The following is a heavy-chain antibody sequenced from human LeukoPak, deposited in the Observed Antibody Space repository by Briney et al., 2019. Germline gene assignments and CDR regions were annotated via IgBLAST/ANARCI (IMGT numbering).Heavy chain of an antibody. CDR3: AGWIKPFEY. CDR1: GFTVSNNY. V-gene: IGHV3-66*01. Sequence: LGGSLRLSCTASGFTVSNNYMTWVRQAPGKGLEWVSVIFNGGSPYYADSVKGRFTISRDNVKNALYLQMNSLRVEDTAVYYCAGWIKPFEYRGQGTLVTVSS. D-gene: IGHD5-18*01. J-gene: IGHJ4*02. CDR2: IFNGGSP.